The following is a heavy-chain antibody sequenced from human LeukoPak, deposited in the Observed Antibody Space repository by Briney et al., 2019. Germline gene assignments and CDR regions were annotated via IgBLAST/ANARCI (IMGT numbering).Heavy chain of an antibody. V-gene: IGHV3-23*01. Sequence: PGGSLRLSCAASGFTFSSYGMSWVRQAPGKGLEWVSTISGSGGSTYYADFVKGRFTISRDNSKNTLYLQMNSLRAGDTAIYFCAKPARTDCTDYWGQGTLVTVSS. CDR1: GFTFSSYG. CDR3: AKPARTDCTDY. J-gene: IGHJ4*02. D-gene: IGHD2-21*02. CDR2: ISGSGGST.